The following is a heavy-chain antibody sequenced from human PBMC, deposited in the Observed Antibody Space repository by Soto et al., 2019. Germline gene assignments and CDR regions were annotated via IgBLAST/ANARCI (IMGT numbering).Heavy chain of an antibody. CDR2: ISGSGGST. CDR1: GFTFSSYA. J-gene: IGHJ6*02. V-gene: IGHV3-23*01. D-gene: IGHD3-3*01. CDR3: AMRITIFGVVTWAMDV. Sequence: PGGSLRLSCAASGFTFSSYAMSWVRQAPGKGLEWVSAISGSGGSTYYADSVKGRFTISRDNSKNTLYLQMNSLRAEDTAVYYCAMRITIFGVVTWAMDVWGQGTTVTVSS.